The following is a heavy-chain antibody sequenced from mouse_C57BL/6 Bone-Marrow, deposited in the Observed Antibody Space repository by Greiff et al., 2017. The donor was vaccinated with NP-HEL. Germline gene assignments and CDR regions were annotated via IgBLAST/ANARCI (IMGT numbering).Heavy chain of an antibody. CDR3: TVFYDGYYFDY. J-gene: IGHJ2*01. Sequence: DVKLVESGGGLVQPGGSMKLSCVASGFTFSNYWMNWVRQSPEKGLEWVAQIRLKSDNYATHYAESVKGRFTISRDDSKSSVYLQMNNLRAEDTGIYYCTVFYDGYYFDYWGQGTTLTVSS. V-gene: IGHV6-3*01. D-gene: IGHD2-3*01. CDR2: IRLKSDNYAT. CDR1: GFTFSNYW.